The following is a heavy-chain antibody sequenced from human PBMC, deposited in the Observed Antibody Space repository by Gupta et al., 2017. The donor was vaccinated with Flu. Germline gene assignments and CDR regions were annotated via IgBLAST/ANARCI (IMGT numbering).Heavy chain of an antibody. CDR2: ISSSSSYI. CDR1: GFTFSRYS. J-gene: IGHJ4*02. V-gene: IGHV3-21*01. Sequence: EVQLVESGGGLVKPGGSLRLSCAASGFTFSRYSMNWVRQAPGKGLEWVSSISSSSSYIYYADSVKGRFTISRDNAKNSLYLQMNSLRAEDTAVYYCAREGGYCSSTSCYNEESDYWGQGTLVTVSS. D-gene: IGHD2-2*02. CDR3: AREGGYCSSTSCYNEESDY.